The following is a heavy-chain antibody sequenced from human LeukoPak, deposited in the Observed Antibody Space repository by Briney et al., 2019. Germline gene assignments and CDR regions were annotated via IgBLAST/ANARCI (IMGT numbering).Heavy chain of an antibody. V-gene: IGHV4-34*01. Sequence: SETLSLTCAVYGGSLSGYYWSWIRQSPGKGLEWIGEINHGGSTNYNPSLKSRVTMSVDTSKNHFSLKLSSVTAADTAVYFCAREGRMSMGIEYWGQGTLVAVSS. CDR3: AREGRMSMGIEY. D-gene: IGHD4/OR15-4a*01. CDR2: INHGGST. J-gene: IGHJ4*02. CDR1: GGSLSGYY.